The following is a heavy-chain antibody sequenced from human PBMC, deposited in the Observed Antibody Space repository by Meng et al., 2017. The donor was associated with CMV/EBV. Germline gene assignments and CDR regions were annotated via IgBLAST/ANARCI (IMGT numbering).Heavy chain of an antibody. CDR3: ARPRLLTRFGELDAFDI. D-gene: IGHD3-10*01. CDR2: IYYSGST. V-gene: IGHV4-39*01. Sequence: SETLSLTCTVSGGPISSSSYYWGWIRQPPGKGLEWIGSIYYSGSTYYNPSLKSRVTISVDTSKNQFSLKLSSVTAADTAVYYCARPRLLTRFGELDAFDIWGQGTMVTVSS. CDR1: GGPISSSSYY. J-gene: IGHJ3*02.